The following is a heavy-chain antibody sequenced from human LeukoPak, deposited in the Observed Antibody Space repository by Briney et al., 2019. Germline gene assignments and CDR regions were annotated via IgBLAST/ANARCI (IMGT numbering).Heavy chain of an antibody. CDR3: ARAHSSGWPYYYYYGMDV. D-gene: IGHD6-19*01. CDR2: ISASGGST. J-gene: IGHJ6*02. Sequence: GGSLRLSCAASGFTFSSSAMSWVRQVPGKGLEWVSGISASGGSTYYADSVRGRFTISRDNSKNTLYVQMNSLRDEDTAVYYCARAHSSGWPYYYYYGMDVWGQGTTVTVSS. CDR1: GFTFSSSA. V-gene: IGHV3-23*01.